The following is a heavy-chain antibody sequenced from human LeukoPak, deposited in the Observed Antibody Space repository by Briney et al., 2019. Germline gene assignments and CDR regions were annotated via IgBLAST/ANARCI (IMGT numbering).Heavy chain of an antibody. CDR1: GGSFSGFY. Sequence: SETLFLTCAVYGGSFSGFYWSWIRQPPGKGLEWIGEISHSGTTYYNPSLESRVTVSVDTSKSQFSLRLSSVTAADTAVYYCARGGLDTKRGGYFDFWGQGILVTVSS. J-gene: IGHJ4*02. V-gene: IGHV4-34*01. D-gene: IGHD5-18*01. CDR3: ARGGLDTKRGGYFDF. CDR2: ISHSGTT.